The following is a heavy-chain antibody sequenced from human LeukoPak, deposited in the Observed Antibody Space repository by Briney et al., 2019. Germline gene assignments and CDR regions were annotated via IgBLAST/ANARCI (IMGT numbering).Heavy chain of an antibody. CDR3: ARASLVGAYFDY. D-gene: IGHD1-26*01. J-gene: IGHJ4*02. CDR2: ISYDGSNK. Sequence: GGSLRLSCAASGFTFSSYGMHWVRQAPGKGLEWVAVISYDGSNKYYADSVEGRFTISRDNSKNTLYLQMNSLRAEDTAVYYCARASLVGAYFDYWGQGTLVTVSS. V-gene: IGHV3-30*19. CDR1: GFTFSSYG.